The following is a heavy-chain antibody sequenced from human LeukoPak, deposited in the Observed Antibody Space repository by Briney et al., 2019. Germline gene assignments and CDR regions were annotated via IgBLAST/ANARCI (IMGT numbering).Heavy chain of an antibody. CDR3: AKSWRYYDSSNYYAFDI. Sequence: GGSLRLSCAVSGITLSNYGMSWVRQAPGKGLEWVSSSGDNTRYADSVKGRFTISRDNSKNTLDLQMNGLRAEDTAVYYCAKSWRYYDSSNYYAFDIWGQGTMVTVSS. D-gene: IGHD3-22*01. V-gene: IGHV3-23*01. J-gene: IGHJ3*02. CDR2: SGDNT. CDR1: GITLSNYG.